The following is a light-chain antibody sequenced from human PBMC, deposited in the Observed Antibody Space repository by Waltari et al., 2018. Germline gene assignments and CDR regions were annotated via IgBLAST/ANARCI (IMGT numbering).Light chain of an antibody. J-gene: IGLJ3*02. V-gene: IGLV1-44*01. CDR2: SIN. Sequence: QSVLAQPPSASGTPGQRVTSPRSGSSSNIRSNTVTWYQQPPGTAPKLLIYSINPRPSGVPDRFSGSKSGTSASLAISGLQSEDEADYYCAAWDDNLNGVVFGGGTKLTVL. CDR1: SSNIRSNT. CDR3: AAWDDNLNGVV.